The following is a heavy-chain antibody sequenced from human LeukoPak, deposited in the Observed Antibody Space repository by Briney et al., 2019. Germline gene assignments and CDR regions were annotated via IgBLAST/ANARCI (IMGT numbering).Heavy chain of an antibody. CDR2: IYPGDSDT. J-gene: IGHJ1*01. CDR1: GYSFTSYW. CDR3: VRHSPDSSGYSTLRH. Sequence: GESLKISCKGSGYSFTSYWIGWVRQMPGKGLEWMGIIYPGDSDTRYSPTFQGQVTISADKSISTAYLQWSSLKASDTAMYYCVRHSPDSSGYSTLRHWGQGTLVTVSS. V-gene: IGHV5-51*01. D-gene: IGHD3-22*01.